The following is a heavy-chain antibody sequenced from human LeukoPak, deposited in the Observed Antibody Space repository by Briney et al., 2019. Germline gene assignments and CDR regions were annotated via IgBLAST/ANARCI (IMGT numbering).Heavy chain of an antibody. Sequence: GGSLRLSCAASGFTFSSSGMHWVRQTPGKGLEWVAIVSYDGSNKYYADSVKGRFTISRDNSKNTLYLQMNSLRAEDTAVYYCARDSGDSSGYYYEGNAFDIWGQGTMVTVSS. V-gene: IGHV3-30*03. CDR3: ARDSGDSSGYYYEGNAFDI. J-gene: IGHJ3*02. CDR2: VSYDGSNK. CDR1: GFTFSSSG. D-gene: IGHD3-22*01.